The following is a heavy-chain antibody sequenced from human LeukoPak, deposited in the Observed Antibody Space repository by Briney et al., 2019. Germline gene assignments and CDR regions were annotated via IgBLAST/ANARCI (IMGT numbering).Heavy chain of an antibody. Sequence: ASVKVSCKASGYTFTDYYIHWVRQAPGQGLEWMGWIDPNSGGTNYAQKFQGRVTMTRDTSISSAYMDLSRLRYDDTAVYYCARQKAAAAHFDYWAQETLVTVPS. CDR2: IDPNSGGT. J-gene: IGHJ4*02. V-gene: IGHV1-2*02. D-gene: IGHD6-13*01. CDR3: ARQKAAAAHFDY. CDR1: GYTFTDYY.